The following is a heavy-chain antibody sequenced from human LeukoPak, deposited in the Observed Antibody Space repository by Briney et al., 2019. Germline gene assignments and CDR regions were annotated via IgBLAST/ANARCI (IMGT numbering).Heavy chain of an antibody. J-gene: IGHJ2*01. CDR1: RLTFSNYA. V-gene: IGHV3-23*01. D-gene: IGHD3-10*01. Sequence: GGSLRLSCAASRLTFSNYAMNWVRQAPGMGLEWVSSITGSGRSTYYADSVKGRFTISRDNSKNMVYLQMNSLRAEDTAVYFCAKDVVGVVRGVVRNLDLWG. CDR2: ITGSGRST. CDR3: AKDVVGVVRGVVRNLDL.